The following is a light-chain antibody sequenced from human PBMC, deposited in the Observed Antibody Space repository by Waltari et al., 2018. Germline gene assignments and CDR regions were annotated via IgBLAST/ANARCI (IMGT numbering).Light chain of an antibody. J-gene: IGKJ4*01. CDR3: MHTAKWPFT. CDR2: KGY. CDR1: QSLVFSDGISY. V-gene: IGKV2-30*01. Sequence: VMSQSPVSLPVTLGQSASISCWSNQSLVFSDGISYLNWFHQRPGQSPRRLISKGYHRDAGVPDRFSGSGSDTTFALTIDKMEAEDVGIYYCMHTAKWPFTFGGGTKVEI.